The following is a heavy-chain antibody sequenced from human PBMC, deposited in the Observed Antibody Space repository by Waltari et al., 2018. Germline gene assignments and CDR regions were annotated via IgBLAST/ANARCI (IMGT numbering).Heavy chain of an antibody. Sequence: EVEVVESGGGFIQPGGSLGLDCAVYGFLGSENDVIGVRQAPGKGLEWVSIVYAPGDAHYANDVKGRFTSSRDISTNTVFLHMSGLRDEDTAVYYCALNTVTVPFPYWGRGTLVTVSS. CDR3: ALNTVTVPFPY. CDR2: VYAPGDA. CDR1: GFLGSEND. D-gene: IGHD4-17*01. V-gene: IGHV3-53*01. J-gene: IGHJ4*02.